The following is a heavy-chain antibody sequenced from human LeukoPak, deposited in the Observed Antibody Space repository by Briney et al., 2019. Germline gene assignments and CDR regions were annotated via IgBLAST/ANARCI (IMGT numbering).Heavy chain of an antibody. Sequence: GASVKVSCKASGYTFTSYGISWVRQAPGQGLEWMGWISAYNGNTNYAQKLQGRVTMTTDTSTSTAYMELRSLRSDDTAVYYCARDHLRGYCSSTSCSVGPSASDYWGQGTLVTVSS. D-gene: IGHD2-2*01. V-gene: IGHV1-18*01. J-gene: IGHJ4*02. CDR3: ARDHLRGYCSSTSCSVGPSASDY. CDR2: ISAYNGNT. CDR1: GYTFTSYG.